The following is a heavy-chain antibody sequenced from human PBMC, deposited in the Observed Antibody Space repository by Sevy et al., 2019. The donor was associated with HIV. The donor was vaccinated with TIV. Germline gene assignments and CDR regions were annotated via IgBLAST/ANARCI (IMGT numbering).Heavy chain of an antibody. V-gene: IGHV5-51*01. D-gene: IGHD3-22*01. Sequence: GESLKISCKGSGYSFTNYWIAWVRQMPGRGLEWMGIIYPGDSETRYSPSFQGQVTISADKSISTAYLHWSSLKASDTAMYYCARFYDSSGHFPSDYWGQGTLVTVSS. CDR1: GYSFTNYW. CDR2: IYPGDSET. J-gene: IGHJ4*02. CDR3: ARFYDSSGHFPSDY.